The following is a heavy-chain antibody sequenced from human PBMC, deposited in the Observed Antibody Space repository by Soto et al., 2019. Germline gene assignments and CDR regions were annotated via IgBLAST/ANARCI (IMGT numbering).Heavy chain of an antibody. J-gene: IGHJ5*02. CDR1: GYTFTSYG. CDR3: ARVQQMNARYQDRQNWFDP. Sequence: QVQLVQSGAEVKKPGASVKVSCKASGYTFTSYGISWVRQAPGQGLEWMGWISAYNGNTNYAQKLQGRVTMTTDTTASTADGELRSLRSDDTAVYYCARVQQMNARYQDRQNWFDPWGQGTLVTVSS. V-gene: IGHV1-18*01. D-gene: IGHD6-13*01. CDR2: ISAYNGNT.